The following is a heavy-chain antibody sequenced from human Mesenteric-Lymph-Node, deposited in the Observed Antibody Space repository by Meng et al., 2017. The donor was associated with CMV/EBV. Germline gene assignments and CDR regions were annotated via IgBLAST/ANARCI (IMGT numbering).Heavy chain of an antibody. CDR1: GGTFSSYA. D-gene: IGHD1-26*01. J-gene: IGHJ4*02. V-gene: IGHV1-69*06. CDR2: IIPIFGTA. Sequence: KASGGTFSSYAISWVRQAPGQGLEWMGGIIPIFGTANYAQKFQGRVTITADKSTSTAYMELSSLRSEDTAVYYCARSILGATRGGLDYWGQGTLVTVSS. CDR3: ARSILGATRGGLDY.